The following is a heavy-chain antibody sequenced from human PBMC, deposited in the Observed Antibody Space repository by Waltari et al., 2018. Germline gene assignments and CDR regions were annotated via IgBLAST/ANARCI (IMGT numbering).Heavy chain of an antibody. V-gene: IGHV4-39*07. CDR2: IDYSGST. CDR3: ARVGGGFWSGYLDY. Sequence: QLQLQESGPGLVKPSETLSLTCTVSGGSISSISYYWGWIRQPPGKGLEWIGSIDYSGSTYYNPSLKSRVTISVETSKNQFSVKLNSVTAADTTVYYCARVGGGFWSGYLDYWGQRTLVTVSS. J-gene: IGHJ4*02. D-gene: IGHD3-3*01. CDR1: GGSISSISYY.